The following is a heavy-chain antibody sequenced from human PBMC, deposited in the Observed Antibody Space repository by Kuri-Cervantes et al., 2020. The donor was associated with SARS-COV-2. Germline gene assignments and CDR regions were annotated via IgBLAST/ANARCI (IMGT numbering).Heavy chain of an antibody. V-gene: IGHV3-11*04. CDR1: GFTFSDYY. CDR3: ARAGDITTIVEYYFDY. Sequence: GESLKISCAASGFTFSDYYMSWIRQAPGKGLEWVSYISSSGSTIYYADSVKGRFTISRDNAKNSLYLQMNSLRAEDTAVYYCARAGDITTIVEYYFDYWGQGTLVTVSS. D-gene: IGHD3-22*01. J-gene: IGHJ4*02. CDR2: ISSSGSTI.